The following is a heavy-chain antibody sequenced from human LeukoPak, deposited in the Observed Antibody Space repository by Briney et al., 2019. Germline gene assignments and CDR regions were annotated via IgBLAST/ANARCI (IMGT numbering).Heavy chain of an antibody. V-gene: IGHV3-49*03. Sequence: GGSLRLSCTASGFTFGDYAMSWFRQAPGKGLEWVGFIRSKAYGGTTEYAASVKGRFTISRDDSKSIAYLQMNSPKTEDTAVYYCTRDVDSSGYYRDYFDYWGQGTLVTVSS. D-gene: IGHD3-22*01. J-gene: IGHJ4*02. CDR2: IRSKAYGGTT. CDR1: GFTFGDYA. CDR3: TRDVDSSGYYRDYFDY.